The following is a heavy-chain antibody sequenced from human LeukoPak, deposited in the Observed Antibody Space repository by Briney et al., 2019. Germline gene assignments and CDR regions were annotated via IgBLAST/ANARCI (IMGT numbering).Heavy chain of an antibody. CDR1: GYTFTRYY. J-gene: IGHJ4*02. V-gene: IGHV1-46*01. CDR3: ARDRYSSSYENYYFEY. D-gene: IGHD6-6*01. Sequence: ASVKVSCKASGYTFTRYYMHWVRQAPGQGLEWMGIINPSGGSTSYAQKFEGRVTMTRDTSTSTVYMELSSLRSEDTAVYYCARDRYSSSYENYYFEYWGQGTQVSVSS. CDR2: INPSGGST.